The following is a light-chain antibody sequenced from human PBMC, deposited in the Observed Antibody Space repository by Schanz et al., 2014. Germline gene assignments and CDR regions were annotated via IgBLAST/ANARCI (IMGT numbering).Light chain of an antibody. CDR3: QQVNSYPFT. CDR2: DSS. V-gene: IGKV3-11*01. J-gene: IGKJ4*01. Sequence: EVVLTQSPATLSLSPGERATLSCRASQSISHYLAWYRQTPGQAPRLLIYDSSNRATGVPARVSGSGSGTDFTLTISSLEPEDFAVYFCQQVNSYPFTFGGGTKVEIK. CDR1: QSISHY.